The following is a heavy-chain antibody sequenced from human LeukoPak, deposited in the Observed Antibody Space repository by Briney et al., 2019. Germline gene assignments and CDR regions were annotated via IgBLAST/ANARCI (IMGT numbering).Heavy chain of an antibody. CDR2: IYSGGST. V-gene: IGHV3-53*01. J-gene: IGHJ6*03. CDR1: GFTVSSNY. D-gene: IGHD6-6*01. Sequence: GGSLRLSCAASGFTVSSNYMSWVRQAPGKGLEWVSVIYSGGSTYYADSVKGRFTISRDNSKNTLYLQMNSLRAEDTAVYYCARDRSYSSSPGVYYYYYMDVWGKGTTVTISS. CDR3: ARDRSYSSSPGVYYYYYMDV.